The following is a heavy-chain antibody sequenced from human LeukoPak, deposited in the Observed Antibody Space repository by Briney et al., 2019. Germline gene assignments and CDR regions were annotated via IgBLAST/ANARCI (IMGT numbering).Heavy chain of an antibody. J-gene: IGHJ4*02. Sequence: GGSLRLSCAASGFTFSSYAMSWVRQAPGKGLEWVSVISGSGVTTYYADSVKGRFTISRYNSKNTLYLQMNSLRAEDTAVYYCATHPLIAAAGQVDYWGQGTLVTVSS. CDR2: ISGSGVTT. CDR3: ATHPLIAAAGQVDY. V-gene: IGHV3-23*01. D-gene: IGHD6-13*01. CDR1: GFTFSSYA.